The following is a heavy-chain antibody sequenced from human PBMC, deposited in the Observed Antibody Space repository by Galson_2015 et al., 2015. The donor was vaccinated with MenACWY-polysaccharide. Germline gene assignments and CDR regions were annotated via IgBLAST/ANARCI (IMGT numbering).Heavy chain of an antibody. V-gene: IGHV3-48*01. D-gene: IGHD2-2*01. CDR2: ISSSSSTI. Sequence: SLRLSCAASGFTFSSDSMNWVRQASGKGLEWVSYISSSSSTIYYADSVKGRFTISRDNAKNALFLQMNSLRAEDTAVYYCARLHCSSTSCYPTDYYYYGMDVWGQGTTVTVSS. CDR1: GFTFSSDS. CDR3: ARLHCSSTSCYPTDYYYYGMDV. J-gene: IGHJ6*02.